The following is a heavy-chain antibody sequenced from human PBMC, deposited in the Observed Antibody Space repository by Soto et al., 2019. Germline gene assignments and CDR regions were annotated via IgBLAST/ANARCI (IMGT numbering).Heavy chain of an antibody. J-gene: IGHJ4*02. D-gene: IGHD3-22*01. Sequence: ASVKVSCKVSGYTLTELSMHWVRQAPGKGLEWMGGFDPEDGETIYAQKFQGRVTMTEDTSTDTAYMELSSLRSEDTAVYYCATGYYDSSGYPKGHSYVPLPFDYWGQGTLVTVSS. V-gene: IGHV1-24*01. CDR1: GYTLTELS. CDR2: FDPEDGET. CDR3: ATGYYDSSGYPKGHSYVPLPFDY.